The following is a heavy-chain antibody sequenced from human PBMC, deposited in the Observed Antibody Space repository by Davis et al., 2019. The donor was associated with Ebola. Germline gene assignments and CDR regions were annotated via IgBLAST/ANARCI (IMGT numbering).Heavy chain of an antibody. CDR1: GYTFTSYA. CDR2: INAGNGNT. D-gene: IGHD4-23*01. J-gene: IGHJ6*02. Sequence: ASVKVSCKASGYTFTSYAMHWVRQAPGQRLEWMGWINAGNGNTKYSQKFQGRVTITRDTSASTAYMELSSLRSEDTAVYYCVRNYDGVDYYYGMDVWGQGTTVTVSS. CDR3: VRNYDGVDYYYGMDV. V-gene: IGHV1-3*01.